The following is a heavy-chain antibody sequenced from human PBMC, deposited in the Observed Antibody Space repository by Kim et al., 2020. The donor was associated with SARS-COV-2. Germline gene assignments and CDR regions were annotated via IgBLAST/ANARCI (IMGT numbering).Heavy chain of an antibody. D-gene: IGHD5-12*01. CDR3: ARGGQGWLPDY. V-gene: IGHV7-4-1*02. Sequence: PTYAQCFTGRFVFSLDTSVSTAYLQISSLKAEDTAVYYCARGGQGWLPDYWGQGTLVTVSS. CDR2: P. J-gene: IGHJ4*02.